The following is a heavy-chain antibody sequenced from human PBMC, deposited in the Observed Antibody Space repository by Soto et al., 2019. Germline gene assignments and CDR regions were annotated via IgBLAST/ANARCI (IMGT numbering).Heavy chain of an antibody. Sequence: GASVKVSCKASGCTFSSYTISWVRQAPGQGLEWMGRIIPILGIANYAQKFQGRVTITADKSTSTAYMELSSLRSEDTAVYYCARDSRWAKGYCGGDCYKNDAFDIWGQGTMVTVSS. J-gene: IGHJ3*02. CDR3: ARDSRWAKGYCGGDCYKNDAFDI. CDR1: GCTFSSYT. D-gene: IGHD2-21*02. V-gene: IGHV1-69*04. CDR2: IIPILGIA.